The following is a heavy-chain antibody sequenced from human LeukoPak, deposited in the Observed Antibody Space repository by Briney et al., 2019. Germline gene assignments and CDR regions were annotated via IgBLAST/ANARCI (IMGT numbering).Heavy chain of an antibody. CDR1: GGSISSYY. CDR3: ARSVQSSSWYKVDAFDI. D-gene: IGHD6-13*01. V-gene: IGHV4-59*01. CDR2: IYYSGST. Sequence: SETLSLTCTVSGGSISSYYWSWIRQPPGKGLEWIGYIYYSGSTNYNPSLKSRVTISVDTSKNQFSLKLSSVTAADTAVYYCARSVQSSSWYKVDAFDIWGQGTKVTVSS. J-gene: IGHJ3*02.